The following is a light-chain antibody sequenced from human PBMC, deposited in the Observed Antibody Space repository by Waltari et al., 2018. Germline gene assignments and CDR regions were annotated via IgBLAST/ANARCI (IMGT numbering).Light chain of an antibody. CDR2: DVS. CDR1: SRAVGAYDY. CDR3: SSYTSTSTLVV. V-gene: IGLV2-14*01. J-gene: IGLJ2*01. Sequence: QSALTQPASVSGSPGQSITISCTGTSRAVGAYDYVSWYQQYPGKAPKPMIYDVSSRPSGVSDRFSGSKSGNTASLTISGLLAEDEADYYCSSYTSTSTLVVFGGGTQLTVL.